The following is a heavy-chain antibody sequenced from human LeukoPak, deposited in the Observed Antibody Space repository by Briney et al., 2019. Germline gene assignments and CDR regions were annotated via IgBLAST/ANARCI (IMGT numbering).Heavy chain of an antibody. Sequence: TGGSLRLSCAASEFTFSSYSMNWVRQAPGKGLEWVSYITNSGNSKSYADSVKGRFTISRDNTKNSLYLQMNGLRAEDTAVYYCAREEEMATNTDYWGQGTLVTVSS. CDR1: EFTFSSYS. J-gene: IGHJ4*02. D-gene: IGHD5-24*01. CDR3: AREEEMATNTDY. V-gene: IGHV3-48*01. CDR2: ITNSGNSK.